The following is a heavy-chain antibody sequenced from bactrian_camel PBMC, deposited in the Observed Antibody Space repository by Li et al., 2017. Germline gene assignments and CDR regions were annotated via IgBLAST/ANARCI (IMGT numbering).Heavy chain of an antibody. D-gene: IGHD7*01. J-gene: IGHJ4*01. CDR3: TAVVGCSTAPWLRDPGQRQGPIY. CDR1: GDDTDTAC. V-gene: IGHV3S63*01. Sequence: VQLVESGGGSVQAGGSLVLSCKVSGDDTDTACVAWFRQAPGKEREGVASITRIHGGTAYADSVKGRFIISRDNTKNTWYLQMNILKPEDTAMYYCTAVVGCSTAPWLRDPGQRQGPIYWGQGTQVTVS. CDR2: ITRIHGGT.